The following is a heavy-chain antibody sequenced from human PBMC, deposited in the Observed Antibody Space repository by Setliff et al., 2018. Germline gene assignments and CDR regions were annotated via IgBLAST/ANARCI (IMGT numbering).Heavy chain of an antibody. CDR3: AREPWYYNFWSGYTRDYFDY. D-gene: IGHD3-3*01. CDR1: GGSISRGSYD. J-gene: IGHJ4*02. CDR2: IYTSGST. V-gene: IGHV4-61*02. Sequence: PSETLSLTCTVSGGSISRGSYDWSWIRQPAGKGLEWIGRIYTSGSTNYNPSLKSRVTISVDTSKNQFSLKLSSVTAADTAVYYCAREPWYYNFWSGYTRDYFDYWGQGTLVTVAS.